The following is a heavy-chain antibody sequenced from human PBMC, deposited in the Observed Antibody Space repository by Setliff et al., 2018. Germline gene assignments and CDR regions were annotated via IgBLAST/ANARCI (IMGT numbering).Heavy chain of an antibody. CDR2: IDRFGNT. D-gene: IGHD3-3*01. CDR3: ARAYNFWSGYYDY. Sequence: SETLSLTCTVSGDPISSGFYYWGWIRQPPGKGLEWIGRIDRFGNTYSNSSLKSRLTISVDTSKNQFFLKLTSVTAADTAVYYCARAYNFWSGYYDYWGQGTLVTVSS. J-gene: IGHJ4*02. CDR1: GDPISSGFYY. V-gene: IGHV4-39*07.